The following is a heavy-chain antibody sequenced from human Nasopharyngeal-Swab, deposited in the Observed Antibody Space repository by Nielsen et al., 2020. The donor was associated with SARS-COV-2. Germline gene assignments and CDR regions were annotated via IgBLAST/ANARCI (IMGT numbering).Heavy chain of an antibody. D-gene: IGHD6-6*01. CDR3: ARGAPYSSSSGDFDY. J-gene: IGHJ4*02. CDR2: ISSSSSYI. V-gene: IGHV3-21*01. CDR1: GFTFSSCS. Sequence: GGSLRLSCAASGFTFSSCSMNWVRQAPGKGLEWVSSISSSSSYIYYADSVKGRFTISRDNAKNSLYLQMNSLRAEDTAVYYCARGAPYSSSSGDFDYWGQGTLVTVSS.